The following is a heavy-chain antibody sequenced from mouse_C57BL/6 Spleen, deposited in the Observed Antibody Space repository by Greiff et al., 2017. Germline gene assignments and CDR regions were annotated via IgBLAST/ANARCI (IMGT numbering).Heavy chain of an antibody. V-gene: IGHV5-4*01. CDR2: ISDGGSYT. Sequence: EVQLVESGGGLVKPGGSLKLSCAASGFTFSSYAMSWVRQTPEKRLEWVATISDGGSYTYYPDNVKGRFTISRDNAKNNLYLQLSHLKSEDSDRSYCDRGGCYDTMDYWGQGTSVTVSS. CDR3: DRGGCYDTMDY. CDR1: GFTFSSYA. D-gene: IGHD1-1*02. J-gene: IGHJ4*01.